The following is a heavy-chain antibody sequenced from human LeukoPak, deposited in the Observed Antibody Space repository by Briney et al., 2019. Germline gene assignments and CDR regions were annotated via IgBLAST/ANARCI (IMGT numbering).Heavy chain of an antibody. Sequence: PSETLSLTCTVSGGSISSYYWSWIRQPAGKGLEWIGRIYTSGSTNYNPSLKSRVTMSVDTSKNQFSLKLSSVTAADTAVYYCASAGIAAAGTDNWFDPWGQGTLVTVSS. V-gene: IGHV4-4*07. J-gene: IGHJ5*02. CDR2: IYTSGST. CDR3: ASAGIAAAGTDNWFDP. D-gene: IGHD6-13*01. CDR1: GGSISSYY.